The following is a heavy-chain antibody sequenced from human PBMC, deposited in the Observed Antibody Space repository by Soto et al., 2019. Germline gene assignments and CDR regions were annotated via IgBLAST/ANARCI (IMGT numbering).Heavy chain of an antibody. CDR1: GFTFSSYA. J-gene: IGHJ4*02. D-gene: IGHD3-3*01. CDR3: AKDLESDYDFWSGHDY. V-gene: IGHV3-23*01. Sequence: EVQLLESGGGLVQPGGSLRLSCAASGFTFSSYAMSWVRQAPGKGLEWVSAISGSGGSTYYADSVKGRFTISRDNSKNTLYLQIDRLRAEDTAVYYCAKDLESDYDFWSGHDYWGQGTLVTVSS. CDR2: ISGSGGST.